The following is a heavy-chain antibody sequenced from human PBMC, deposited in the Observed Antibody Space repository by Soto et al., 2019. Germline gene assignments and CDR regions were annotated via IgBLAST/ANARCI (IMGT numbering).Heavy chain of an antibody. D-gene: IGHD2-21*02. CDR1: GGSISSSSYF. CDR2: IYYSGST. CDR3: ARHPSDFWFDP. Sequence: SETLSLTCTVSGGSISSSSYFWGWIRQPPGKGLEWIGSIYYSGSTYYNPSLKSRVMVSVDTSKNQFSLKLSSVTAADTAVYYCARHPSDFWFDPWGQGTLVTVS. V-gene: IGHV4-39*01. J-gene: IGHJ5*02.